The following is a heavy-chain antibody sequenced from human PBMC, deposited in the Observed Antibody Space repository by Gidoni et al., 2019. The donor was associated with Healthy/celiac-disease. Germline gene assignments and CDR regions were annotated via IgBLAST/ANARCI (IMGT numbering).Heavy chain of an antibody. CDR1: GYSISSGYY. CDR2: IYHSGST. J-gene: IGHJ5*02. Sequence: QVQLQESGPGLVKPSETLSLTCAVSGYSISSGYYWGWIRQPPGKGLEWIGSIYHSGSTYYNPSLMSRVTISVDTSKNQFSLKLSSVTAADTAVYYCARDYHAYGDPRREFDPWGQGTLVTVSS. V-gene: IGHV4-38-2*02. CDR3: ARDYHAYGDPRREFDP. D-gene: IGHD4-17*01.